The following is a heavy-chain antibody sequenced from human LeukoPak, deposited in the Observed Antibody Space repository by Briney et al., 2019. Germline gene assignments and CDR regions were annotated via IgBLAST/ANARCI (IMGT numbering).Heavy chain of an antibody. CDR3: AKGVPMVDFWSGPNYYYYYYMDV. CDR2: ISGSGGST. D-gene: IGHD3-3*01. J-gene: IGHJ6*03. Sequence: ETLSLTCTVSGGSISSYYWSWVRQAPGKGLEWVSAISGSGGSTYYADSVKGRFTISRDNSKNTLYLQMNSLRAEDTAVYYCAKGVPMVDFWSGPNYYYYYYMDVWGKGTTVTVSS. V-gene: IGHV3-23*01. CDR1: GGSISSYY.